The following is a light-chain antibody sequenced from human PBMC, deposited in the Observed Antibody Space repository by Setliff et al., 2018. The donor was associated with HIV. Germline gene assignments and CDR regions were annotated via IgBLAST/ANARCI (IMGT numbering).Light chain of an antibody. CDR2: DVS. J-gene: IGLJ1*01. CDR1: SSDVGGYNH. CDR3: SSYTHRNTDV. V-gene: IGLV2-14*03. Sequence: QSVLTQPASVSGSPGQSITISCSGSSSDVGGYNHVSWYQQHPGKAPKVMIYDVSNRPLGVSNRFSGSKSDNTASLTISGLQAEDEADYFCSSYTHRNTDVFGTGTKVTVL.